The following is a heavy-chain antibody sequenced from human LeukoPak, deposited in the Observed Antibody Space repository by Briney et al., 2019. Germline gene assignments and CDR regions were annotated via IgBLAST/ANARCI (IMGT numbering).Heavy chain of an antibody. CDR2: IYYSGST. J-gene: IGHJ4*02. D-gene: IGHD3-22*01. CDR1: GGSFSSYY. Sequence: SETLSLTCTVSGGSFSSYYWSWIRQPPGKGLEWIGDIYYSGSTNYNPSLKSRVTISVDTSKNQFSLKLSSVTAADTAVYYCARLKDDSSGYYYGWYYFDYWGQGTLVTVSS. CDR3: ARLKDDSSGYYYGWYYFDY. V-gene: IGHV4-59*08.